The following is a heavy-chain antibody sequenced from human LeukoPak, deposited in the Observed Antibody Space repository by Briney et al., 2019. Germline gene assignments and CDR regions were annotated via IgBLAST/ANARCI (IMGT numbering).Heavy chain of an antibody. CDR1: GGSFSGYY. V-gene: IGHV4-34*01. J-gene: IGHJ1*01. Sequence: SETLSLTCAVYGGSFSGYYWSWIRQPPGKGLEWIGEINHSGSTNYNPSLKSRVTISVDTSKNQFSLKLSSVTAADTAVYYCARGDGSSTSCYRKGVYFQHWGQGTLVTVSS. CDR3: ARGDGSSTSCYRKGVYFQH. CDR2: INHSGST. D-gene: IGHD2-2*02.